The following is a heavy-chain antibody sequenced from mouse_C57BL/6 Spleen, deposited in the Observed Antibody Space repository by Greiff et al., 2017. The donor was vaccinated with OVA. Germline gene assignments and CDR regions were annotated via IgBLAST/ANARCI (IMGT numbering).Heavy chain of an antibody. V-gene: IGHV1-69*01. CDR1: GYTFTSYW. J-gene: IGHJ2*01. CDR3: ARFYYYGSSPYYVDY. Sequence: VQLQQPGAELVMPGASVKLSCKASGYTFTSYWLHWVKQRPGQGLEWIGEIDPSDSYTNYNQKLKGKSTLTVAKSSSTAYMQLSSLTSEDSAVYYCARFYYYGSSPYYVDYWGQGTTLTVSS. CDR2: IDPSDSYT. D-gene: IGHD1-1*01.